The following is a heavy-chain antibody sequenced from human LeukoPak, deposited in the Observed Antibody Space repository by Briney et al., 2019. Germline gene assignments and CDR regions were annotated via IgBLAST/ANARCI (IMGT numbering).Heavy chain of an antibody. D-gene: IGHD3-10*01. Sequence: SQTLSLTCAISGDSVSSNSAAWNWIRQSPSRGLEWLGRTYYRSKWYNDYAVSVKSRITINPDTSKNQFSPQLNSVTPEDTAVYYCARELYDGSGSYYYYYYMDVWGKGTTVTISS. CDR2: TYYRSKWYN. J-gene: IGHJ6*03. CDR1: GDSVSSNSAA. V-gene: IGHV6-1*01. CDR3: ARELYDGSGSYYYYYYMDV.